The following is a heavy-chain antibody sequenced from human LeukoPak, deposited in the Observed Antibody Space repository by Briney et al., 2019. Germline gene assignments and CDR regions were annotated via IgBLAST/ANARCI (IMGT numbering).Heavy chain of an antibody. V-gene: IGHV1-18*01. Sequence: ASVKGSCKASGYTFTSYGISWVRQAPGQGLEWMGWISAYNGNIDYAQKLQGRVTMITDTSTSTAYMELRSLRSDDTAVYYCARIAYDSSGYQQYFQHWGQGTLVTVSS. CDR3: ARIAYDSSGYQQYFQH. D-gene: IGHD3-22*01. CDR2: ISAYNGNI. CDR1: GYTFTSYG. J-gene: IGHJ1*01.